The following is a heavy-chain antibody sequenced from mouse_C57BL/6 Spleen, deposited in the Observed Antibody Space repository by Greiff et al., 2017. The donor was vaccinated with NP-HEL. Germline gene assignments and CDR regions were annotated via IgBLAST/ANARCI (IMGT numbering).Heavy chain of an antibody. CDR1: GYTFTSYW. J-gene: IGHJ3*01. CDR2: IYPGNSDT. D-gene: IGHD2-4*01. V-gene: IGHV1-5*01. Sequence: EVQLQQSGTVLARPGASVKMSCKTSGYTFTSYWMHWVKQRPGQGLEWIGAIYPGNSDTSYNQKFKGKAKLTAVTSASTAYMELSSLTNEDSAVYYCTRSIYYDYERFVYWGQGTLVTVSA. CDR3: TRSIYYDYERFVY.